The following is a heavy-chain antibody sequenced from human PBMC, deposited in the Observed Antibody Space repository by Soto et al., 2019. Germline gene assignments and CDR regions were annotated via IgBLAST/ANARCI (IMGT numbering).Heavy chain of an antibody. J-gene: IGHJ4*02. Sequence: SETLSLPCGVSGDSFSTYYWSWIRQSPGKGLEWIGRTYITGDTNYNPSLKSRVTMSLDASKYQLSLHLRSVTAADTALYYCAREYTETVDGPTPFYFDFWGQGTPVTVSS. V-gene: IGHV4-4*07. CDR3: AREYTETVDGPTPFYFDF. CDR1: GDSFSTYY. CDR2: TYITGDT. D-gene: IGHD6-19*01.